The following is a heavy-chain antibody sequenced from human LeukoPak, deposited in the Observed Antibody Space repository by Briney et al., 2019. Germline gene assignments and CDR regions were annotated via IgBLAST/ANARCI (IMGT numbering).Heavy chain of an antibody. Sequence: ASVKVSCKASGYTSTDYYLHWVRQAPGQGLEWMGWISPNSGDTNSAQKFQGRVTMTRDTSISTAYMELSWLRTDDTAVYYCASPRYNWNYPDVWGKGTTVTVSS. CDR3: ASPRYNWNYPDV. CDR1: GYTSTDYY. D-gene: IGHD1-20*01. V-gene: IGHV1-2*02. J-gene: IGHJ6*03. CDR2: ISPNSGDT.